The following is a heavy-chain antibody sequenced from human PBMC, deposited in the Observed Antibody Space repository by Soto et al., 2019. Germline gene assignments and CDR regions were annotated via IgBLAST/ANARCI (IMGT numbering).Heavy chain of an antibody. CDR1: GFTFSRYG. CDR3: ANDLYSSETYTYYCGMDV. CDR2: ISYDGSNK. D-gene: IGHD3-10*01. V-gene: IGHV3-30*18. Sequence: QVQLVESGGGVVQPGRSLRLSCAASGFTFSRYGMHWVRQAPGKGLEWVAVISYDGSNKFYADSVKGRFTISRDNSKNTLYLQMNSLRAEDTSVYYCANDLYSSETYTYYCGMDVWGQGTTVTVSS. J-gene: IGHJ6*02.